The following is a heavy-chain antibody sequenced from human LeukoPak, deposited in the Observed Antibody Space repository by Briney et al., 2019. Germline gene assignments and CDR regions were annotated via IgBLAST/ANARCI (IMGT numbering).Heavy chain of an antibody. V-gene: IGHV1-69*05. D-gene: IGHD6-13*01. CDR1: GGTFSSYA. Sequence: SVKVSCKASGGTFSSYAISWVRQAPGQGLEWMGRIIPIFGTANYAQKFQGRVTITTDESTSTAYMELSSLRSEDTAVYYCARGDSSSRYGGHWFDPWGQGTLVTVSS. CDR2: IIPIFGTA. J-gene: IGHJ5*02. CDR3: ARGDSSSRYGGHWFDP.